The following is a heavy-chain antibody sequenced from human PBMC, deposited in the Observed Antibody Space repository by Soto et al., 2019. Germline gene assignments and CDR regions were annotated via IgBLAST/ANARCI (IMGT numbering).Heavy chain of an antibody. V-gene: IGHV5-51*01. CDR2: VYPGDSDT. Sequence: GESLKTSFQCSGYSFTSYWIGWVRQMPGKGLEWMGIVYPGDSDTRYSPSFQGQDTISADKSISTAHLQWSSLKASDTAMYYCARHGSGYDLLYYGMDVWGQGTTVTVSS. J-gene: IGHJ6*02. CDR3: ARHGSGYDLLYYGMDV. D-gene: IGHD5-12*01. CDR1: GYSFTSYW.